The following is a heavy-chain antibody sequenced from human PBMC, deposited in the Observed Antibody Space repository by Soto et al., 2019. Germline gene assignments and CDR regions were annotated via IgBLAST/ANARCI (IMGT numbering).Heavy chain of an antibody. CDR1: GGSIGSSSYY. J-gene: IGHJ4*02. CDR3: ARHLGLSYYYGSGSFFDY. V-gene: IGHV4-39*01. CDR2: IYYSGST. D-gene: IGHD3-10*01. Sequence: QLQLQESGPGLVKPSETLSLTCTVSGGSIGSSSYYWGWIRQPPGKGLEWIGSIYYSGSTYYNPSLKSRVTISVDTSKNQFSLKLSSVTAADTAVYYCARHLGLSYYYGSGSFFDYWGQGTLVTVSS.